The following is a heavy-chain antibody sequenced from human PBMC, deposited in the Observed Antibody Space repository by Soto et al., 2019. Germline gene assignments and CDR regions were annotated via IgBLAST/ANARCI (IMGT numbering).Heavy chain of an antibody. Sequence: PGGSLRLSCAASGFTFSSYSMNWVRQAPGKGLEWVSSISSSSSYIYYADSVKGRFTISRDNAKNSLYLQMNSLRAEDTAVYYCARDWTEYSSGWYAQFDPWGQGTLVTVSS. CDR1: GFTFSSYS. V-gene: IGHV3-21*01. J-gene: IGHJ5*02. CDR2: ISSSSSYI. D-gene: IGHD6-19*01. CDR3: ARDWTEYSSGWYAQFDP.